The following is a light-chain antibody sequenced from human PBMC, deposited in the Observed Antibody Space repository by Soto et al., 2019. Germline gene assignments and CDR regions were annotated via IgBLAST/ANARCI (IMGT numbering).Light chain of an antibody. CDR2: TVT. V-gene: IGLV2-11*01. J-gene: IGLJ1*01. CDR1: SSDVGGYNY. CDR3: CSYAGSSSYV. Sequence: LTQPRSVSGSPGQSVTISCTGTSSDVGGYNYVSWYQQHPGKAPKLMIYTVTKRPSGVSDRFSGSKSDNTASLTISGLQADDEADYYCCSYAGSSSYVFGTGTRSPS.